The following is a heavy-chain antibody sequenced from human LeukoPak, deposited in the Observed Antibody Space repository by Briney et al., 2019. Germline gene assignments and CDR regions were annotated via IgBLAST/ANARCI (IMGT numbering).Heavy chain of an antibody. V-gene: IGHV4-34*01. CDR1: GGSFSGYY. CDR2: INHSGST. Sequence: SETLSLTCAVYGGSFSGYYWSWIRQPPGKGLEWIGEINHSGSTNYNPSLKSRVTISVDTSKNQFSLKLSSVTAADTAVYYCARGVRSRGRLSGGSCYSDYWGQGTLVTVSS. CDR3: ARGVRSRGRLSGGSCYSDY. J-gene: IGHJ4*02. D-gene: IGHD2-15*01.